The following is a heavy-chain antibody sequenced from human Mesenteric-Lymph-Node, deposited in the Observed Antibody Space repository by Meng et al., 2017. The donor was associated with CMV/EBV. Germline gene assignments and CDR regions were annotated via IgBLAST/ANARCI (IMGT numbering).Heavy chain of an antibody. V-gene: IGHV3-21*01. D-gene: IGHD6-19*01. J-gene: IGHJ3*02. Sequence: GGSLRLSCAASGFTFSVYSINWVRQAPGKGLEWVSSITSGSGSIYYADSVKGRFTISRDNAKNSLYLQMNSLTVEDTAVYYCARDRAPHSSAWFSAFDIWGQGTMVTVSS. CDR3: ARDRAPHSSAWFSAFDI. CDR2: ITSGSGSI. CDR1: GFTFSVYS.